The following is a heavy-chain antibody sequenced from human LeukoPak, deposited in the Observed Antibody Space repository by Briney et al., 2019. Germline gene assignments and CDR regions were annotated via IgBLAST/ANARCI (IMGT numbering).Heavy chain of an antibody. CDR3: ARQSRFLEWLFDY. J-gene: IGHJ4*02. Sequence: SETLSLTCTVSGGSISGYYWSWIRQPAGKGLEWIGRIYISGSTNYNPSLKSRVTMSVDTSKNQVSLKLSSVTAADTAEYFCARQSRFLEWLFDYWGQGTLVTVSS. D-gene: IGHD3-3*01. V-gene: IGHV4-4*07. CDR1: GGSISGYY. CDR2: IYISGST.